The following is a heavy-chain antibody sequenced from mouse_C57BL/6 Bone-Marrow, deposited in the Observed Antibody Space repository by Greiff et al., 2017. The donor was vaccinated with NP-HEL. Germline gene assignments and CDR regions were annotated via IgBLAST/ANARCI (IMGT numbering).Heavy chain of an antibody. J-gene: IGHJ3*01. CDR1: GFTFSSYA. CDR2: ISDGGSYT. Sequence: EVQLVESGGGLVKPGGSLKLSCAASGFTFSSYAMSWVRQTPEKRLEWVATISDGGSYTYYPDNVKGRFTISRDNAKNNLYLQMSHLKSEDTAMYYCAREYDGAYWGQGTLVTVSA. D-gene: IGHD2-3*01. CDR3: AREYDGAY. V-gene: IGHV5-4*01.